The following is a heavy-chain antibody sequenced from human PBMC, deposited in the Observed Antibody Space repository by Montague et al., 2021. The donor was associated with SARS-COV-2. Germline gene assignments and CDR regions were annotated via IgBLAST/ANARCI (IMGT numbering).Heavy chain of an antibody. Sequence: SETRSLTCSVSGDSISSYYYNWIRQTPGKGPEWIGYAYYVPSTNSANTNSNPSLKRRVTISLVTSENQFSLKLSSVTAADTAVYYCARTWRFGQSYGLDIWGQGTMVTVSS. V-gene: IGHV4-59*01. CDR3: ARTWRFGQSYGLDI. CDR1: GDSISSYY. D-gene: IGHD3-16*01. CDR2: AYYVPSTNSANT. J-gene: IGHJ3*02.